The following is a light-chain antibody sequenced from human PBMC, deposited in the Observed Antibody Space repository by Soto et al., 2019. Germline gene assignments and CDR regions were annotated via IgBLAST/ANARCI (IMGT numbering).Light chain of an antibody. J-gene: IGKJ1*01. CDR1: QSVLYRSNNKNY. V-gene: IGKV4-1*01. CDR2: WAS. Sequence: DIVLTQSPDSLAVSLGERATINCKSSQSVLYRSNNKNYLAWYQQKPGQPPKLLIYWASTRESGVPDRFSGSGSGTDFTLTTSSLQAEDVAVYYCQQYYSPWTFGQGTKVEIK. CDR3: QQYYSPWT.